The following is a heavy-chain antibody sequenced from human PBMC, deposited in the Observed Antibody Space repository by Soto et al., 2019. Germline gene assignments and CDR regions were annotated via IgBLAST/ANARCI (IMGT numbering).Heavy chain of an antibody. CDR2: IYPGDSDT. CDR1: GYTFTSYW. D-gene: IGHD4-4*01. CDR3: ADRRNSHAYLDF. V-gene: IGHV5-51*01. J-gene: IGHJ4*02. Sequence: GESLKISCKGSGYTFTSYWIAWVRQMPGKGLEWMGLIYPGDSDTRYSPSFQGQVTISADKFISTAYLQWSSLKASDTAMYYYADRRNSHAYLDFWGQGSLVTVSS.